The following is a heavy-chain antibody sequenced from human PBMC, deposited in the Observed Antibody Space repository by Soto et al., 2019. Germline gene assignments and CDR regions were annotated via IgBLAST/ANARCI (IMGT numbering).Heavy chain of an antibody. Sequence: GGSLRLSCAASGFTFSSYSMNWVRQAPGKGLEWVSYISSSSSTIYYADSVKGRFTISRDNAKNSLYLQMNSLRDEDTAVYYCASTGLRRSSWYREKIYFDYWGQGTLVTVSS. D-gene: IGHD6-13*01. CDR3: ASTGLRRSSWYREKIYFDY. CDR2: ISSSSSTI. CDR1: GFTFSSYS. J-gene: IGHJ4*02. V-gene: IGHV3-48*02.